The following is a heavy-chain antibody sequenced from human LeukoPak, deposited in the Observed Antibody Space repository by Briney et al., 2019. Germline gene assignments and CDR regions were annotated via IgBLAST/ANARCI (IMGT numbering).Heavy chain of an antibody. CDR3: ARRGGSHAFWFDP. J-gene: IGHJ5*02. D-gene: IGHD1-26*01. Sequence: SETLSLTCTVSGGSISSYYWSWIRQPPGKGLEWIGYIYYSGSTNYNPSLKSRVTISVDTSKSQFSLKLSSVTAADTAVYYCARRGGSHAFWFDPWGQGTLVTVSS. CDR2: IYYSGST. V-gene: IGHV4-59*08. CDR1: GGSISSYY.